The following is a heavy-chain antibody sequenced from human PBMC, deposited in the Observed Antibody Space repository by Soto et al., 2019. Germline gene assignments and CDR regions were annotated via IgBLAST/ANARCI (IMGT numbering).Heavy chain of an antibody. CDR3: ARNYGHAFDI. CDR2: IYYSGRT. J-gene: IGHJ3*02. D-gene: IGHD1-7*01. Sequence: QVQLQESGPGLVKPSETLSLTCTVAGGSISSYYWSWIRQPPGKGLEWIGYIYYSGRTNYNPSLKSRVTISVDTSKNQFSLKLSSVTAADTAVYYCARNYGHAFDIWGQGTMVTVSS. CDR1: GGSISSYY. V-gene: IGHV4-59*01.